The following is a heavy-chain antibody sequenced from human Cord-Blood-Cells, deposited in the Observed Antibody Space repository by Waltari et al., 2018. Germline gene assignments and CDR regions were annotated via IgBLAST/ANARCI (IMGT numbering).Heavy chain of an antibody. Sequence: QVQLQESGPGLVKPSETLSLTCIVSGGSISSSSWSWIRQPPGKGLEWIGYIYYSGSTNYNPSLKSRVTISVDTSKNQFSLKLSSVTAADTAVYYCARAEPTAILDYWGQGTLVTVSS. V-gene: IGHV4-59*01. CDR3: ARAEPTAILDY. D-gene: IGHD2-21*02. J-gene: IGHJ4*02. CDR2: IYYSGST. CDR1: GGSISSSS.